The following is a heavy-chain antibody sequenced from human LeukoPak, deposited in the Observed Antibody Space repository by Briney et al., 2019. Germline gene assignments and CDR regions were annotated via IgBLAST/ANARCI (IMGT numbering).Heavy chain of an antibody. CDR2: ISSSGSTI. V-gene: IGHV3-48*03. CDR3: ARAQRSTRHAFDI. Sequence: PGRSLRLSCAASGFTFSSYEMNWVRQAPGKGLEWVSYISSSGSTIYYADSVKGRFTISRDNAKNSPYLQMNSLRAEDTAVYYCARAQRSTRHAFDIWGQGTMVTVSS. D-gene: IGHD2-2*01. J-gene: IGHJ3*02. CDR1: GFTFSSYE.